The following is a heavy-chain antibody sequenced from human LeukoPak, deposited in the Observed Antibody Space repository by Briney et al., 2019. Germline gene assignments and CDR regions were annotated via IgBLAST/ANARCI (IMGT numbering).Heavy chain of an antibody. D-gene: IGHD6-19*01. CDR2: INPNGGNT. CDR1: GYTFTSYY. Sequence: ASVKVSCKASGYTFTSYYMHWVRQAPGQGLEWMGIINPNGGNTRYAQRFQGRVTMTRDTSTSTVYMELSSLRSEDTAVYYCARMLGIAVAGTHFDYWGQGTLVTVSS. V-gene: IGHV1-46*01. CDR3: ARMLGIAVAGTHFDY. J-gene: IGHJ4*02.